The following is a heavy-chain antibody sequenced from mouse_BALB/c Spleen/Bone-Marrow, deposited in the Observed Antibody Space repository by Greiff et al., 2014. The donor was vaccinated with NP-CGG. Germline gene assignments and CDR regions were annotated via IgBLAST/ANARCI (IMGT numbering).Heavy chain of an antibody. CDR2: INPFNDYT. V-gene: IGHV1S45*01. D-gene: IGHD1-1*02. CDR3: ARSRGSLYYFDY. CDR1: GYTFTNYH. Sequence: VQLQQSGAELVRPGASVKISCKAFGYTFTNYHMNWVKQRPGQGLDWIGYINPFNDYTTYNQKFMGKATLTVDKSSSTAYMELSSLTSEDSAFYCGARSRGSLYYFDYWGQGTTLTVSS. J-gene: IGHJ2*01.